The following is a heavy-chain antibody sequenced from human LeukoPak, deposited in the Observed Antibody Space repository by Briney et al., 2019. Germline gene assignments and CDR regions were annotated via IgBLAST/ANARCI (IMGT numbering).Heavy chain of an antibody. CDR2: INPSGGST. Sequence: GASVKVSCKASGYTFTSYAMNWVRQAPGQGLEWVGIINPSGGSTSYAQKFQGRVTMTRDTSTSTVYMELSSLRSEDTAVYYCAEGYGDQSGYFDLWGRGTLVTVSS. V-gene: IGHV1-46*01. CDR1: GYTFTSYA. J-gene: IGHJ2*01. D-gene: IGHD4-17*01. CDR3: AEGYGDQSGYFDL.